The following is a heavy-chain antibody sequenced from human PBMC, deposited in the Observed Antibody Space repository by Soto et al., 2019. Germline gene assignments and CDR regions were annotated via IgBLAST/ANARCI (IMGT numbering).Heavy chain of an antibody. CDR2: TYGDNDR. CDR3: AHLVPGPLSFAY. CDR1: GFSFNTRGVG. J-gene: IGHJ1*01. V-gene: IGHV2-5*02. Sequence: QITLKESGPTLVKPTQTLALNCTFSGFSFNTRGVGGAGFRQPPGKALEWLAVTYGDNDRRYRPSLTDRLTITKDISTNQVVLTMTNMDPVDTGTYYCAHLVPGPLSFAYWGQGALVSVSS. D-gene: IGHD6-19*01.